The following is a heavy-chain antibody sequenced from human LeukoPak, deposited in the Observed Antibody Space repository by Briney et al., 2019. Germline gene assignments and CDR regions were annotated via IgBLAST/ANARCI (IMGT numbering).Heavy chain of an antibody. V-gene: IGHV4-39*01. CDR2: IYYSGST. D-gene: IGHD5-18*01. CDR3: ARQGYSFGTFHGFDI. Sequence: SETLSLTCTVSGGSISSSNYHWGWIRQPPGKGLEWIGSIYYSGSTYYNPSLKSRVTISVDTSKNQFSLKLNSVTAADTAVYFCARQGYSFGTFHGFDIWGQGTMVTVSS. CDR1: GGSISSSNYH. J-gene: IGHJ3*02.